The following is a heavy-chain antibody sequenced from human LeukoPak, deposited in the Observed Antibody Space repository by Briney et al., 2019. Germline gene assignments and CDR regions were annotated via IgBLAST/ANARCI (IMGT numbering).Heavy chain of an antibody. CDR3: AGSKYFDY. Sequence: SETLSLTCAVYGGSFSGYCWSWIRQPPGKGLEWIGSIYYSGSTYYNPSLKSRVTISVDTSKNQFSLKLSSVTAADTAVYYCAGSKYFDYWGQGTLVTVSS. V-gene: IGHV4-34*01. J-gene: IGHJ4*02. CDR1: GGSFSGYC. CDR2: IYYSGST.